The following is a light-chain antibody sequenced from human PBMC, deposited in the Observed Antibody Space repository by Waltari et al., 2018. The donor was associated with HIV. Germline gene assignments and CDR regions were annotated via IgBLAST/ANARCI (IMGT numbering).Light chain of an antibody. CDR1: QSVSSTY. V-gene: IGKV3-20*01. Sequence: EIVLTQSPGTLSLSPGERATLSCRASQSVSSTYFAWYQQKPGQAPRLVIYGASSRATGIPDRFSGSGSGTDFTLTISRLEPEDFAVYYCQQDEKRFGQGTKVEVK. CDR3: QQDEKR. CDR2: GAS. J-gene: IGKJ1*01.